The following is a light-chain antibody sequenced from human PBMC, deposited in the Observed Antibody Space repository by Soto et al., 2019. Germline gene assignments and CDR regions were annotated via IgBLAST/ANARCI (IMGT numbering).Light chain of an antibody. V-gene: IGKV3D-15*01. CDR1: QSVSSN. CDR2: GAS. Sequence: EIVMTQSPATLSVSPGERATLSCRASQSVSSNLAWYQQKPGQAPRLLIYGASSRATGIPDRFSGSGSGTDFTLTISSLQPEDSATYYCLQHHSFPRTFGQGTKVDIK. J-gene: IGKJ1*01. CDR3: LQHHSFPRT.